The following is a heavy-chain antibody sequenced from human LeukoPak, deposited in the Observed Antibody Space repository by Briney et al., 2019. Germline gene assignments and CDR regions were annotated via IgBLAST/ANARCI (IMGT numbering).Heavy chain of an antibody. V-gene: IGHV4-34*01. J-gene: IGHJ5*02. D-gene: IGHD1-26*01. CDR3: ARGQGATVPQVGKNWFDP. Sequence: PSETLSLTCAVYIDSFSNYHWNWIRQTPAKGLEWIGEVNESGGTNISPSLRSRVILSVDTSKNQFSLKLISVTVADTAVYYCARGQGATVPQVGKNWFDPWGQGTRVTVSS. CDR2: VNESGGT. CDR1: IDSFSNYH.